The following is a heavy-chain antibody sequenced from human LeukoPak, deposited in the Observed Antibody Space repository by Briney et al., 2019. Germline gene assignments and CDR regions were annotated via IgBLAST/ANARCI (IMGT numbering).Heavy chain of an antibody. CDR2: ISAYNGNT. D-gene: IGHD2-2*01. V-gene: IGHV1-18*04. J-gene: IGHJ6*02. CDR3: ARGLRRSSGPAAICCYYYGMDV. CDR1: GYTFTSYG. Sequence: ASVKVSCKASGYTFTSYGISWVRQAPGQGLEWMGWISAYNGNTNYAQKLQGRVTMTTDTSTSTAYMELRSLRSEDTAVYYCARGLRRSSGPAAICCYYYGMDVWGQGTTVTVSS.